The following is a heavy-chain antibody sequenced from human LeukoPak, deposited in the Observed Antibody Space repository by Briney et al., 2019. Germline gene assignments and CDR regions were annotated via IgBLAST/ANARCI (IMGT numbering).Heavy chain of an antibody. V-gene: IGHV3-23*01. D-gene: IGHD3-10*01. CDR3: AKYPVRGVNPYYFDY. CDR2: ISGSGGST. J-gene: IGHJ4*02. CDR1: GFTFSDYA. Sequence: GGSLRLSCTASGFTFSDYAMSWVRQAPGKGLEWVSSISGSGGSTYYAGSVKGRFTISRDNSKNTLYLQMNSLRAEDTAVYYCAKYPVRGVNPYYFDYWGQGTLVTVSS.